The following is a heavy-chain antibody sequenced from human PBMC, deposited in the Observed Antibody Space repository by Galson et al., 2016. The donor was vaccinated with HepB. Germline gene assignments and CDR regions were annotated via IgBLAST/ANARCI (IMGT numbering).Heavy chain of an antibody. CDR2: IYWDDDK. V-gene: IGHV2-5*02. J-gene: IGHJ4*02. CDR3: AKEEHSTGWTYGDF. CDR1: GFSLSTSGVS. Sequence: PALVKPTQTLTLTCTFSGFSLSTSGVSVGWIRQPPGKVLEWLALIYWDDDKRYSPSLKSRLTITKDTSKNQVVLTMTNMDPVDTALYYCAKEEHSTGWTYGDFWGQGTPVTVSS. D-gene: IGHD6-19*01.